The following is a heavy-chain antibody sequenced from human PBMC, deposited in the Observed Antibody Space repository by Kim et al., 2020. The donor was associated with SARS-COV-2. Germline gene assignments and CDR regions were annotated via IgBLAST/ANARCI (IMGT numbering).Heavy chain of an antibody. D-gene: IGHD4-17*01. CDR3: ARRLRPHMDV. CDR2: MNPNSGNS. V-gene: IGHV1-8*01. CDR1: GYTFTSYD. J-gene: IGHJ6*02. Sequence: ASVKVSCKASGYTFTSYDINWVRQATGQGLAWMGWMNPNSGNSAYAQKSPGRVTMNRNTSMSTAYMELSSLRSEDTAVYYCARRLRPHMDVWGQGTTVTVSS.